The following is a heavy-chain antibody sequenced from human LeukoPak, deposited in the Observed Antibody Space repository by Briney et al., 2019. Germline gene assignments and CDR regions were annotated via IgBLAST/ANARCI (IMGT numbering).Heavy chain of an antibody. CDR2: IYHSGST. Sequence: SETLSLTCAVSGASINSSNWWSWVRQSPGKGLEWIGEIYHSGSTNYNPSLKSRVIISVDKSKNQFSLKVTSVTAADTAVYYCARVREGQQLVLSYYYYYYMDVWGKGTTVTVSS. CDR1: GASINSSNW. J-gene: IGHJ6*03. CDR3: ARVREGQQLVLSYYYYYYMDV. V-gene: IGHV4-4*02. D-gene: IGHD6-13*01.